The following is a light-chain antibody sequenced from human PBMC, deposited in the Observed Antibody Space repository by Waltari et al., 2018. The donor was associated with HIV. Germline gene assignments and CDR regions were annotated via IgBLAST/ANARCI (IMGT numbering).Light chain of an antibody. Sequence: EIVLTQPHAPLSLSPGERATLSCRASRSVSNYLAWYQQKPGQAPRLLIFDASNRAAGIAARFSGSGSGTDFTLTISSLEPEDFAVYCCQHRSNRPLFGQGTRLEIK. J-gene: IGKJ5*01. CDR2: DAS. CDR1: RSVSNY. V-gene: IGKV3-11*01. CDR3: QHRSNRPL.